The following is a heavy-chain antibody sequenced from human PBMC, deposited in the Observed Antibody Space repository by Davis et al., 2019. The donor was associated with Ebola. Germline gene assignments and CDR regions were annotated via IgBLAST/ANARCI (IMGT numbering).Heavy chain of an antibody. CDR3: ARDLGYCSSTSCYPY. V-gene: IGHV3-23*01. CDR2: ISGSGGST. D-gene: IGHD2-2*01. Sequence: GESLKISCAASGFTFSSYAMSWVRQAPGKGLEWVSAISGSGGSTYYADSVKGRFTISRDSSKNTLYLQMNSLRAEDTAVYYCARDLGYCSSTSCYPYWGQGTLVTVSS. CDR1: GFTFSSYA. J-gene: IGHJ4*02.